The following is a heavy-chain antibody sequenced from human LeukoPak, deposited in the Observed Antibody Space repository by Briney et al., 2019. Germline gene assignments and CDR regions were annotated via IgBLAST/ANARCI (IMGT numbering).Heavy chain of an antibody. Sequence: SETLSLTCTVSGGSISSYYWSWIRQPAGKGLEWIGRIYTSGSTNYNPSLKSRVTMSVDTSKNQFSLKLSSVAAADTAVYYCARSPSSSGYYYFPYYFDYWGQGTLVTVSS. D-gene: IGHD3-22*01. CDR2: IYTSGST. CDR3: ARSPSSSGYYYFPYYFDY. V-gene: IGHV4-4*07. CDR1: GGSISSYY. J-gene: IGHJ4*02.